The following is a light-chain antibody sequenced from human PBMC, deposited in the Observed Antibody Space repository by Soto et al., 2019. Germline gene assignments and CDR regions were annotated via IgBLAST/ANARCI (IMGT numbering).Light chain of an antibody. CDR1: QRISSW. CDR2: KSS. V-gene: IGKV1-5*03. Sequence: DIQMTQSPSTLSASVGDRVTITCRASQRISSWLAWYQQKPGKAPMLLIYKSSSLESGVPSRFSGSGSGTEFTLTISSLQPDDFATYYCQQCNSYPRTFGRGTKLEIK. CDR3: QQCNSYPRT. J-gene: IGKJ2*01.